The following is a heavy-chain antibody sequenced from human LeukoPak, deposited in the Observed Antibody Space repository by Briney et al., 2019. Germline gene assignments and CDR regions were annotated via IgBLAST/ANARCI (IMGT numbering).Heavy chain of an antibody. J-gene: IGHJ4*02. CDR2: ISYDGSNK. CDR1: GFTFSSYG. Sequence: GRSLRLSCAASGFTFSSYGMHWVRQAPGKGLEWVAVISYDGSNKYYADSVKGRFTISRDNSKNTLYLQVNSLRAEDTAVYYCGRASSSWSNYFDYWGQGTLVTVSS. CDR3: GRASSSWSNYFDY. V-gene: IGHV3-30*03. D-gene: IGHD6-13*01.